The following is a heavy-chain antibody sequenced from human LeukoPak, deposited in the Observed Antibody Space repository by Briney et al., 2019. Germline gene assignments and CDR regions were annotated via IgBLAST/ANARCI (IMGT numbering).Heavy chain of an antibody. CDR2: ISSTSSTI. V-gene: IGHV3-48*01. Sequence: GGSLRPSCAASGFTFSSYSMNWVRQAPGKGLEWVSYISSTSSTIYYADSVKGRFTISRDNAKNSLYLQMNSLRAEDTAVYYCARDAYSSSYYFDYWGQGTLVTVSS. CDR1: GFTFSSYS. CDR3: ARDAYSSSYYFDY. J-gene: IGHJ4*02. D-gene: IGHD6-6*01.